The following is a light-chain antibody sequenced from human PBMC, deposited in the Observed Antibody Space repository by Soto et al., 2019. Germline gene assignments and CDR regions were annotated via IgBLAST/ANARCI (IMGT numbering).Light chain of an antibody. Sequence: DIVMTQSPDSLAVSLGERATINCKSSQSVLYSSNNKNYLAWYQQKPGQPPKLLIYWASTRESGVHDRFSGSGSVTDFTLTFSSLQAGDVAVDYCQQYYSTPRTFGQGTKVEIK. CDR2: WAS. J-gene: IGKJ1*01. V-gene: IGKV4-1*01. CDR1: QSVLYSSNNKNY. CDR3: QQYYSTPRT.